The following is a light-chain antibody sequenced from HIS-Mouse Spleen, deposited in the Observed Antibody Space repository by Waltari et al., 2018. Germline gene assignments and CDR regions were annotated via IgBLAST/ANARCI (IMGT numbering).Light chain of an antibody. CDR3: AAWDDSLSGPV. CDR2: RNN. CDR1: SSNIGSNY. V-gene: IGLV1-47*01. Sequence: QSVLTQPPSASGTPVQRVTISCSGRSSNIGSNYVYWYQQLPGTAPKLLTYRNNRRPSGVPDRFSGSKSGTSASLAISGLRSEDEADYYCAAWDDSLSGPVFGGGTKLTVL. J-gene: IGLJ3*02.